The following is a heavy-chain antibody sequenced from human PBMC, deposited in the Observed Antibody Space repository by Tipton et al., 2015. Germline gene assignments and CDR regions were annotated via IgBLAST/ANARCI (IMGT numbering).Heavy chain of an antibody. Sequence: QSGAEVKKPGESLKISCKGDGYSFTNFWIGWVRQMPGKGLEWMGSVYPGDSDTRYSPSFHGRVTVSADTSINTAYLQWRSLKTSDTAMYYCARGYSPRRWFDPWGQGTLVTVSS. CDR3: ARGYSPRRWFDP. CDR2: VYPGDSDT. V-gene: IGHV5-51*01. D-gene: IGHD5-18*01. J-gene: IGHJ5*02. CDR1: GYSFTNFW.